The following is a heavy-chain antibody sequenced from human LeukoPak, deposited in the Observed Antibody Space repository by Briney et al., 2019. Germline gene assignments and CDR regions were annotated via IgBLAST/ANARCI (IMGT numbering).Heavy chain of an antibody. V-gene: IGHV4-59*01. CDR3: ARLGYSSGWYLDY. J-gene: IGHJ4*02. Sequence: SETLSLTCSVSGGSISSYYWSWIRQPPGKGLEWIGYIYYSGSTNYNPSLKSRVTISVDTSKNQFSLKLSSVTAADTAVYYCARLGYSSGWYLDYWGQGTLVTVSS. CDR2: IYYSGST. D-gene: IGHD6-19*01. CDR1: GGSISSYY.